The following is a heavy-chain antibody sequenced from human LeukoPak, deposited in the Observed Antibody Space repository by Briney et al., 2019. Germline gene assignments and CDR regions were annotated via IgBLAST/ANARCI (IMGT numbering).Heavy chain of an antibody. D-gene: IGHD2-15*01. Sequence: GGSLRLSCAASGFTFSSYSMNWVRQAPGKGLEWVSSISSSSSYIYHADSVKGRFTISRDNAKNSLYLQMNSLRAEDTAVYYCAVADSAFDIWGQGTMVTVSS. J-gene: IGHJ3*02. CDR3: AVADSAFDI. CDR1: GFTFSSYS. CDR2: ISSSSSYI. V-gene: IGHV3-21*01.